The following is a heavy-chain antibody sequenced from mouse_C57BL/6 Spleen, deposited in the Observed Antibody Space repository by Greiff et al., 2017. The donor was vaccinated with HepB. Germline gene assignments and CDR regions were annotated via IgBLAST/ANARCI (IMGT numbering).Heavy chain of an antibody. D-gene: IGHD2-5*01. V-gene: IGHV3-6*01. CDR1: GYSITSGYY. CDR3: ARDGNYSTYAMDY. Sequence: EVQLQESGPGLVKPSQSLSLTCSVTGYSITSGYYWNWIRQFPGNKLEWMGYISYDGSNNYNPSLKNRITITRATSKNQFFLKLNSVTTEDTATYYCARDGNYSTYAMDYWGQGTSVTVSS. CDR2: ISYDGSN. J-gene: IGHJ4*01.